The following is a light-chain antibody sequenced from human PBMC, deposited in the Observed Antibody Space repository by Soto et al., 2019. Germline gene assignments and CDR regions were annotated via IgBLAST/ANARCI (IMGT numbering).Light chain of an antibody. CDR1: QSVSSN. CDR3: QQYNNWPPAT. CDR2: GAS. V-gene: IGKV3-15*01. J-gene: IGKJ1*01. Sequence: EIVMTPSPATLSVSPGERATLSCRASQSVSSNLAWYQQKPGQAPRLLISGASTRATGIPARFRGSGSGTEFTRTISSLQSEEFGVYYCQQYNNWPPATFGQGTKVEIK.